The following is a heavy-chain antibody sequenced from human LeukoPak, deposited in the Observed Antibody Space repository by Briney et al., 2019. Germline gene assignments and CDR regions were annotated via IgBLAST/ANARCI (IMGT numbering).Heavy chain of an antibody. CDR1: GGSISSSSYY. V-gene: IGHV4-39*01. CDR2: IYYSGST. Sequence: IPSETLSLTCTVSGGSISSSSYYWDWIRQPPGKGLEWIGSIYYSGSTYYNPSLKSRVTISVDTSKNQFSLKLSSVTAADTAVYYCARHGTVVLSFFDYWGQGTLVTVSS. CDR3: ARHGTVVLSFFDY. D-gene: IGHD4-23*01. J-gene: IGHJ4*02.